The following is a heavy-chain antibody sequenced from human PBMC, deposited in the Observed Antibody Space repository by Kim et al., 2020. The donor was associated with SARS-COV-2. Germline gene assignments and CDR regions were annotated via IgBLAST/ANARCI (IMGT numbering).Heavy chain of an antibody. CDR3: ARHLNPSIYGDLTYPLDY. J-gene: IGHJ4*02. V-gene: IGHV5-10-1*01. Sequence: GESLKISCKGSGYSFTSYWISWVRQMPGKGLEWMGRIDPSDSYTNYSPSFQGHVTISADKSISTAYLQWSSLKASDTAMYYCARHLNPSIYGDLTYPLDYWGQGTLVTVSS. CDR1: GYSFTSYW. D-gene: IGHD4-17*01. CDR2: IDPSDSYT.